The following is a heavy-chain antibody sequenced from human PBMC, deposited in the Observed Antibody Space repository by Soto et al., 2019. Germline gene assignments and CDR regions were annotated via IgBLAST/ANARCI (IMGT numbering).Heavy chain of an antibody. CDR1: GGSISSGGYS. J-gene: IGHJ4*02. CDR3: ARGGAGYCSGGSCGLDY. Sequence: SETLSLTCAVSGGSISSGGYSWSWIRQPPGKGLEWIGYIYHSGSTYYNPSLKGRVTISVDRSKNQFSLKLSSVTAADTAVYYRARGGAGYCSGGSCGLDYWGQGTLVTVSS. D-gene: IGHD2-15*01. V-gene: IGHV4-30-2*01. CDR2: IYHSGST.